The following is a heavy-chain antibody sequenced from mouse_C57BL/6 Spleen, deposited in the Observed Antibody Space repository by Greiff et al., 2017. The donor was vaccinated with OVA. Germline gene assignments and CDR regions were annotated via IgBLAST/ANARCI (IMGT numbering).Heavy chain of an antibody. D-gene: IGHD2-2*01. J-gene: IGHJ4*01. Sequence: VKLQESGAELVKPGASVKISCKASGYAFSSYWMNWVKQRPGKGLEWIGQIYPGDGDTNYNEKFKSKATLTVDKSSSTAYMQLSSLTSEDAAVYFCARRVKGAMAYGGQGTLVTVAA. CDR1: GYAFSSYW. CDR2: IYPGDGDT. V-gene: IGHV1-80*01. CDR3: ARRVKGAMAY.